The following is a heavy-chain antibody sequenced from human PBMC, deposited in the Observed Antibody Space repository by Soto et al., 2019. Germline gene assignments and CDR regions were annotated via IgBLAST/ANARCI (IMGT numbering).Heavy chain of an antibody. V-gene: IGHV1-46*01. CDR1: GFSFCDDY. CDR3: ARYDYRKPQTLDWSDP. CDR2: VNPSGEIT. J-gene: IGHJ5*02. D-gene: IGHD4-4*01. Sequence: ADPLKAPCQASGFSFCDDYIHWVRQAPGQGLEWLGIVNPSGEITRFAQKFQGRVTMTRDTSTSTVYMELSSLRSQDTAVYYCARYDYRKPQTLDWSDPWSQGSLVTAAS.